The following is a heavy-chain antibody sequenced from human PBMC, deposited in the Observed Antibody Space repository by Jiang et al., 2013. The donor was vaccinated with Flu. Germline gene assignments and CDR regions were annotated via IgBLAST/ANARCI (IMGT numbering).Heavy chain of an antibody. CDR2: TA. CDR3: ARREVGATTPYYFDY. V-gene: IGHV1-69*01. Sequence: TANYAQKFQGKVTITADESTSTAYMELSSLRSEDTAVYYCARREVGATTPYYFDYWGQGTLVTVSS. J-gene: IGHJ4*02. D-gene: IGHD1-26*01.